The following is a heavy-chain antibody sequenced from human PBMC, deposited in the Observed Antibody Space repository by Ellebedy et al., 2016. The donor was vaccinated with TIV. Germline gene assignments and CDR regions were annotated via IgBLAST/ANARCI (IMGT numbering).Heavy chain of an antibody. CDR3: ARLAYCGGDCSY. V-gene: IGHV3-21*01. CDR2: ISSSSSYI. Sequence: GGSLRLXXAASGFTFSSYSMNWVRQAPGKGLEWVSSISSSSSYIYYADSVKGRFTISRDNAKNSLYLQMNSLRAEDTAVYYCARLAYCGGDCSYWGQGTLVTVSS. CDR1: GFTFSSYS. D-gene: IGHD2-21*01. J-gene: IGHJ4*02.